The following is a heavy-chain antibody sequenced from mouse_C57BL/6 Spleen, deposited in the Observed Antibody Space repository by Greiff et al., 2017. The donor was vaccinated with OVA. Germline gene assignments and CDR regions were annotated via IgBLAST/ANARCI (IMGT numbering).Heavy chain of an antibody. CDR3: AWDYDGYYVGY. J-gene: IGHJ2*01. Sequence: QVQLQQSGPELVKPGASVKISCKASGYAFSSSWMNWVKQRPGKGLEWIGRIYPGDGDTNYNGKFKGKATLTADKSSSTAYMQLSSLTSEDSAVYFCAWDYDGYYVGYWGQGTTLTVSS. CDR1: GYAFSSSW. D-gene: IGHD2-3*01. CDR2: IYPGDGDT. V-gene: IGHV1-82*01.